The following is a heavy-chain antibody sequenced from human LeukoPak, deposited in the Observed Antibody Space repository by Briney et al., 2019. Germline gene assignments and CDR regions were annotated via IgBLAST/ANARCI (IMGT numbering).Heavy chain of an antibody. J-gene: IGHJ4*02. CDR1: GFTFSSYA. Sequence: GGSLRLSCAASGFTFSSYAMSWVRQAPGKGLEWVSAISGSGGSTYYADSVKGRFTISRDNSKNTLYPQMNSLRAEDTAVYYCAKDLDIVVVPAFDYWGQGTLVTVSS. CDR3: AKDLDIVVVPAFDY. V-gene: IGHV3-23*01. D-gene: IGHD2-2*03. CDR2: ISGSGGST.